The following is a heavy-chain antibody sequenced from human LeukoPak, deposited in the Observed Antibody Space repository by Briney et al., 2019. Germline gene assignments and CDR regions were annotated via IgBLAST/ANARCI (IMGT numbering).Heavy chain of an antibody. Sequence: ASVKVSCKASGYTFTGYYMHWVRQAPGQGLAWMRWINRNSGSTNYAQKFQGSVTMTRDTSISTAYMELFRLRSDDTAVYYCASVLPAAAYCGYWGKGTLVSVSS. CDR2: INRNSGST. D-gene: IGHD2-2*01. J-gene: IGHJ4*02. V-gene: IGHV1-2*02. CDR1: GYTFTGYY. CDR3: ASVLPAAAYCGY.